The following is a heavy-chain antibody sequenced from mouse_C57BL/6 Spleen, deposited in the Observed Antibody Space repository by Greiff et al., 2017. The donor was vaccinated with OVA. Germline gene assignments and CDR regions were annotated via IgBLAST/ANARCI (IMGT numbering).Heavy chain of an antibody. Sequence: QVQLQQSGAELVKPGASVKMSCKASGYTFTSYWITWVKQRPGQGLEWIGDIYPGSGSTNYNEKFKSKATLTVDTSSSTAYMQLSSLTSEDSAVYYCARKGLRPYYYAMDYWGQGTSVTVSS. CDR1: GYTFTSYW. J-gene: IGHJ4*01. D-gene: IGHD2-4*01. V-gene: IGHV1-55*01. CDR2: IYPGSGST. CDR3: ARKGLRPYYYAMDY.